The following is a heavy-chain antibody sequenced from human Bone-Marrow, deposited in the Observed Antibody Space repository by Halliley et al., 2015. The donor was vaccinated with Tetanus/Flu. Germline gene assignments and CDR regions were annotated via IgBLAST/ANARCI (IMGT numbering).Heavy chain of an antibody. Sequence: LGWIAYIIDSTYTRYAGSVRGRFTISRDNARQSLDLQMNSLRVEDTAVYYCGRDLPGKNAFDIWGHGTRVTVSS. J-gene: IGHJ3*02. CDR2: IIDSTYTR. V-gene: IGHV3-11*06. CDR3: GRDLPGKNAFDI.